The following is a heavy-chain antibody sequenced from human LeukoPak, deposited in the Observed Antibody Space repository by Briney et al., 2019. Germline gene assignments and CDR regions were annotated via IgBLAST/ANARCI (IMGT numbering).Heavy chain of an antibody. Sequence: ASVKVSCKASGYTFTDYYMHWVRQAPGQGLGWMGWINPNSGGTNYAQKFQGRVTMTRDTSISTAYMELSRLRSDDTAVYYCARDPGYGSGSYYNEGFDYWGQGTLVTVSS. CDR2: INPNSGGT. J-gene: IGHJ4*02. V-gene: IGHV1-2*02. CDR1: GYTFTDYY. CDR3: ARDPGYGSGSYYNEGFDY. D-gene: IGHD3-10*01.